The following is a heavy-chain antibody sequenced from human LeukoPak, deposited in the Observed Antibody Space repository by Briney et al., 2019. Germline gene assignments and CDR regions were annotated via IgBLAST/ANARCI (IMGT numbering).Heavy chain of an antibody. J-gene: IGHJ4*02. CDR3: ARPRVSGWYEFDY. CDR2: IYPGDSDT. D-gene: IGHD6-19*01. Sequence: KVSCKASGYSFTSYWIGWVRQMPGKGLEWMGIIYPGDSDTRYSPSFQGQVTISADKSISTAYLQWSSLKASDTAMYYCARPRVSGWYEFDYWGQGTLVTVSS. CDR1: GYSFTSYW. V-gene: IGHV5-51*01.